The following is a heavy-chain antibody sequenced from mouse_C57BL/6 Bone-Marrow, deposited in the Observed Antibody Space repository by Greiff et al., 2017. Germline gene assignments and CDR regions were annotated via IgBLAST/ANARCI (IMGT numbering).Heavy chain of an antibody. CDR2: IDPSDSYT. D-gene: IGHD2-1*01. J-gene: IGHJ2*01. Sequence: LQPGAELVKPGASVKLSCKASGYTFTSYWMQWVKQRPGQGLEWIGEIDPSDSYTNYNQKFKGKATLTVDTSSSTAYMQLSSLTSEDSAVYYCARGGNYGFFFDYWGQGTTLTVSS. V-gene: IGHV1-50*01. CDR3: ARGGNYGFFFDY. CDR1: GYTFTSYW.